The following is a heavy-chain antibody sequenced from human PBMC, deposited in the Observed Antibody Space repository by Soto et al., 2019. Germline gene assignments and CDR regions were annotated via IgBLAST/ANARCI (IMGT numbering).Heavy chain of an antibody. J-gene: IGHJ4*02. D-gene: IGHD6-19*01. Sequence: QVQLVESGGGVVQTGRSLRLSCAASGFTFSSYGMHWVRQAPGKGLEWVAVISYDGSNKYHADYVKGGFTISRDNSKNALYLKMTSLIAEDTAVYYCAKDSSSGWYQPVVDYWGQGTLVTVSS. CDR2: ISYDGSNK. V-gene: IGHV3-30*18. CDR1: GFTFSSYG. CDR3: AKDSSSGWYQPVVDY.